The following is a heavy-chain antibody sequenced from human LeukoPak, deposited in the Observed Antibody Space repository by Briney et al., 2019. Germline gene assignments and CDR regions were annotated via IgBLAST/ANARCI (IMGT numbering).Heavy chain of an antibody. V-gene: IGHV1-69*13. Sequence: GASVKVSCKASGGTFSSYAISWVRQAPGQGLEWMGGIIPIFGTANYAQKFQGRVTITADESTSTAYMELSSLRSEDTAVYYCARAEGYCSSTSCLGAAAGPDLLPDYWGQGILVTVPS. CDR3: ARAEGYCSSTSCLGAAAGPDLLPDY. D-gene: IGHD2-2*01. J-gene: IGHJ4*02. CDR1: GGTFSSYA. CDR2: IIPIFGTA.